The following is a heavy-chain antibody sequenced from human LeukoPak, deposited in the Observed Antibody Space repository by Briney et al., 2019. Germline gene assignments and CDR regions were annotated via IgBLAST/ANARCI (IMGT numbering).Heavy chain of an antibody. D-gene: IGHD3-22*01. V-gene: IGHV3-13*01. CDR1: GFPLSSYD. CDR2: IGTAGEI. CDR3: AKDGGNYYDSGGDYLMRSYMEV. Sequence: PGGSLRLSCASSGFPLSSYDIHWVRQATGKGLEWVSGIGTAGEIYYPGSVKGRFTISRQNAKNSLYLPMNSLRAGDTAVYYCAKDGGNYYDSGGDYLMRSYMEVCGKGDTVTVSS. J-gene: IGHJ6*03.